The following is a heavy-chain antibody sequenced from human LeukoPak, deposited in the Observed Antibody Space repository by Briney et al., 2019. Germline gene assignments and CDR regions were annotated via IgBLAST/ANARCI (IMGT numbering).Heavy chain of an antibody. D-gene: IGHD6-13*01. CDR3: ATEQQLANYYYYYMDV. Sequence: GGSLRLSCAASGFIFSSYWMHWVRQAPGKGLVWVSRINSDGSSTSYADSVKGRFTISRDNAKNTLYLQMNSQRAADTAVYYCATEQQLANYYYYYMDVWGKGTTVTVSS. V-gene: IGHV3-74*01. CDR2: INSDGSST. J-gene: IGHJ6*03. CDR1: GFIFSSYW.